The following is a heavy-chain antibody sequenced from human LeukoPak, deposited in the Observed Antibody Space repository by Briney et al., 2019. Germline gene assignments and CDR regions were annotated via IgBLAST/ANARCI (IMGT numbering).Heavy chain of an antibody. J-gene: IGHJ4*02. D-gene: IGHD6-19*01. Sequence: GGSLRLSCAASGFTFSTYSGNWIRQAPGKGLEWVSSISDDSNYIFYADSVKGRFTISRDNAKNSLYLQMNSLRAEDTAVYYCARSVGSGWYSYFDYWGQGTLVTVSS. CDR1: GFTFSTYS. CDR3: ARSVGSGWYSYFDY. CDR2: ISDDSNYI. V-gene: IGHV3-21*01.